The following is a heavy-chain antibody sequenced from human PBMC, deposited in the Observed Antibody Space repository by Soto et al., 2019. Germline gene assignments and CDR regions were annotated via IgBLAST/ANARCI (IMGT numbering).Heavy chain of an antibody. Sequence: GGSLRLSCAASGFTFSNAWMSWVRQAPGKGLEWVGRIKSKTDGGTTDYAAPVKGRFTISRDDSKNTLYLQMNSLKTEDTAVYYCTTEYLSNYYYFDYWGQGTLVTVSS. CDR2: IKSKTDGGTT. J-gene: IGHJ4*02. D-gene: IGHD4-4*01. V-gene: IGHV3-15*01. CDR1: GFTFSNAW. CDR3: TTEYLSNYYYFDY.